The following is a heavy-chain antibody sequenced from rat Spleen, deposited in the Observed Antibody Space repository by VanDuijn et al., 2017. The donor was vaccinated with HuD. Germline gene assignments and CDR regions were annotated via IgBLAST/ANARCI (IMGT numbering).Heavy chain of an antibody. V-gene: IGHV2S63*01. CDR2: MWSGGST. J-gene: IGHJ2*01. CDR1: GFSLTDYS. CDR3: TRSGSYYGYNYYFDY. D-gene: IGHD1-9*01. Sequence: VQLKESGPGLVQPSQTLSLTCTVSGFSLTDYSVHWVRQPPGKGLEWMGVMWSGGSTAYNSALKSRLSISRDTSKSQVFLKINSLQTEDTAIYYCTRSGSYYGYNYYFDYWGQGVMVTVSS.